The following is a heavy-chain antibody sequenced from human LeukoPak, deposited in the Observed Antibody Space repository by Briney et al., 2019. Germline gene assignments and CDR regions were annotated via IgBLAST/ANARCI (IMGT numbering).Heavy chain of an antibody. Sequence: VKVSCKVSGYTLTELSMHWVRQAPGKGLEWMGGFDPEDGETIYAQKFQGRVTMTEDTSTDTAYMELSSLRSEDTAVYYCATLSYGSGSYYYYGMDVWGQGTTVTVSS. CDR3: ATLSYGSGSYYYYGMDV. CDR2: FDPEDGET. CDR1: GYTLTELS. J-gene: IGHJ6*02. V-gene: IGHV1-24*01. D-gene: IGHD3-10*01.